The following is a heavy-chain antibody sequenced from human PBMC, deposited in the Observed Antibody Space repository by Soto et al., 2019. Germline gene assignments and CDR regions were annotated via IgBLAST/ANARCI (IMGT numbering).Heavy chain of an antibody. Sequence: GGSLRLSWAASGFTFSSYAMHWVRQAPGKGLEWVAVISYDGSNKYYADSVKGRFTISRDNSKNTLYLQMNSLRAEDTAVYYCARDSGGYYFDYWGQGTLVTVSS. CDR1: GFTFSSYA. CDR2: ISYDGSNK. CDR3: ARDSGGYYFDY. V-gene: IGHV3-30-3*01. J-gene: IGHJ4*02. D-gene: IGHD2-15*01.